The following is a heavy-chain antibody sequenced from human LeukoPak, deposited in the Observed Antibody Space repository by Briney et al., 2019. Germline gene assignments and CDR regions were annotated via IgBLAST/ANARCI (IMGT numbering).Heavy chain of an antibody. D-gene: IGHD2-15*01. J-gene: IGHJ4*02. V-gene: IGHV1-18*01. CDR3: ARYNGYCSGGSCYSLDY. CDR1: GYTFTSDG. CDR2: VSAYNGNT. Sequence: ASVKVSCKASGYTFTSDGICWGRQAPGERLLWRGGVSAYNGNTNYAQKLQGRVTMTTDTSTSTAYMGLRSLRSDDTAVYYCARYNGYCSGGSCYSLDYWGQGTLVTASS.